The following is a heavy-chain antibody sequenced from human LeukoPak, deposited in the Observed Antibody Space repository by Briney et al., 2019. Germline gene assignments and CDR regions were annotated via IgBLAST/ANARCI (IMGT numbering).Heavy chain of an antibody. D-gene: IGHD3-3*01. CDR3: AKDHGVDLWSGEGVYFDY. CDR2: ISYDGSNK. J-gene: IGHJ4*02. V-gene: IGHV3-30*18. Sequence: PGGSLRLSCAASGFTFSSYGMHWVRQAPGKGLEWVAVISYDGSNKYYADSVKGRFTISRDNSKNSLYLQMNSLRAEDTAVYYCAKDHGVDLWSGEGVYFDYWGQGTLVTVSS. CDR1: GFTFSSYG.